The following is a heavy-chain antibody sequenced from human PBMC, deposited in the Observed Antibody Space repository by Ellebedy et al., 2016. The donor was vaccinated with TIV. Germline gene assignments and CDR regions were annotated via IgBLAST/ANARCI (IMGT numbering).Heavy chain of an antibody. J-gene: IGHJ3*01. Sequence: MPSETLSLTCTVSGGSITRTSYYWGWIRQPPGKGLEWIGSIYYSGSTYYNPSLKSRVTISVDTSKNQFSLKLSSVTAADTAVYYCARDFFYYGSGSHHDAFDFWGQGTMVTVSS. CDR3: ARDFFYYGSGSHHDAFDF. CDR2: IYYSGST. CDR1: GGSITRTSYY. V-gene: IGHV4-39*07. D-gene: IGHD3-10*01.